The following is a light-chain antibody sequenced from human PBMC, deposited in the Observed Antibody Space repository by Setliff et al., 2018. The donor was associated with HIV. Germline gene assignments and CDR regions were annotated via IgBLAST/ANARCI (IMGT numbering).Light chain of an antibody. CDR2: EVS. Sequence: QSVLTQPASVSGSPGQSITTSCTGTSSDVGGYNFVSWYQQHPGKAPKLMIYEVSNRPSGVSNRFSGSKSGNTASLTISGLQAEDEADYYCSSYTGSTTPYVFGTGTKGTVL. J-gene: IGLJ1*01. V-gene: IGLV2-14*01. CDR1: SSDVGGYNF. CDR3: SSYTGSTTPYV.